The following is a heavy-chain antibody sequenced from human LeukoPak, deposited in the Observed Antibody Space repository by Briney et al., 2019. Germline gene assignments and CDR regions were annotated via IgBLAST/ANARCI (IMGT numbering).Heavy chain of an antibody. CDR2: INHSGST. Sequence: PSETLSLTCAVYGGSFSGYYWSWIRQPPGKGLEWIGEINHSGSTNYNPSLKSRVTISVDTSKNQFSLKLSSVTAADTAVYYCARGPLQNKSSCYDYWGQGNLVTVSS. CDR1: GGSFSGYY. CDR3: ARGPLQNKSSCYDY. D-gene: IGHD6-13*01. V-gene: IGHV4-34*01. J-gene: IGHJ4*01.